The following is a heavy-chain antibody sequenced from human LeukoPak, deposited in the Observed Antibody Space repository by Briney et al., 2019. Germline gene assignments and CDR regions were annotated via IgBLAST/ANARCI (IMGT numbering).Heavy chain of an antibody. J-gene: IGHJ2*01. CDR1: GGSISSGGYY. CDR2: IYYSGST. D-gene: IGHD5-18*01. V-gene: IGHV4-31*03. Sequence: PSQTLSLTCTVSGGSISSGGYYWSWIRQHPGKGLEWIGYIYYSGSTYYNPSLKSRVTISVDTSKNQFSLKLSSVTAADTAVYCCARDRHSYDWYFDLWGRGTLVTVSS. CDR3: ARDRHSYDWYFDL.